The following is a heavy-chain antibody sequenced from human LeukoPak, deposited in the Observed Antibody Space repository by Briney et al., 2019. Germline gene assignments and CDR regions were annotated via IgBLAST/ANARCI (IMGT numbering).Heavy chain of an antibody. CDR3: ARDGDSSSSDAGWFDP. CDR2: IYYSGST. D-gene: IGHD6-6*01. J-gene: IGHJ5*02. V-gene: IGHV4-59*12. CDR1: GGSISSYY. Sequence: KPSETLSLTCTVSGGSISSYYWSWIRQPPGKGLEWIGYIYYSGSTYYNPSLKSRVTISVDTSKNQFSLKLSSVTAADTAVYYCARDGDSSSSDAGWFDPWGQGTLVTVSS.